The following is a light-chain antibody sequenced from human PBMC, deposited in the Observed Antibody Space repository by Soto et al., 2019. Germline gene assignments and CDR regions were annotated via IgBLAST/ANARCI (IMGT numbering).Light chain of an antibody. V-gene: IGKV1-5*01. CDR3: QQYNSYSGT. CDR2: DAS. Sequence: DIEMTQSPSTLSASVGERVTITWRASQSISSWLDWYQKKKGKAPKLVIYDASSLESGVPSRFRGSGSGTEFTLTISSLQTDDFATYYCQQYNSYSGTFGQGTKVDI. J-gene: IGKJ1*01. CDR1: QSISSW.